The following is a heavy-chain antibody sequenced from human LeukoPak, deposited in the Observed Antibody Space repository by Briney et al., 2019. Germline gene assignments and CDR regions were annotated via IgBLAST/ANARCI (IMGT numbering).Heavy chain of an antibody. J-gene: IGHJ3*02. Sequence: PSETLSLTCTVSGGSISSYFWNWIRQRPGKGLEWIGCLYNSGITNYNPSLKSRVTISVDASRSHFSLKLNSVTAADTAVYYCARRMKLAAKGDAFDIWGQGTMVTVSS. V-gene: IGHV4-59*08. CDR2: LYNSGIT. CDR1: GGSISSYF. CDR3: ARRMKLAAKGDAFDI. D-gene: IGHD2-15*01.